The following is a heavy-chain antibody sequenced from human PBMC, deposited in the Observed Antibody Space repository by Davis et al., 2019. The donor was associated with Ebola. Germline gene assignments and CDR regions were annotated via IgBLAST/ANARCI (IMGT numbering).Heavy chain of an antibody. D-gene: IGHD2-2*01. CDR1: GFTFGDYY. Sequence: PGGSLRLSCTASGFTFGDYYMTWVRQAPGKGPEWISYISSTGTYTDYADSVKGRFTISRDNAQSSLYLQMGSLRVEDTAVYYCARVPSRRVSCYDFWGQGTLVSVPS. CDR2: ISSTGTYT. V-gene: IGHV3-11*06. CDR3: ARVPSRRVSCYDF. J-gene: IGHJ4*02.